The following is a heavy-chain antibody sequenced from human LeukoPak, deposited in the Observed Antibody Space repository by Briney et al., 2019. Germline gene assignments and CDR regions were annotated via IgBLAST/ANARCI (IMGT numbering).Heavy chain of an antibody. V-gene: IGHV3-53*01. J-gene: IGHJ6*02. Sequence: GGSLRLSCAASGFIVSANYMSWVRQTLGKGLEWVSIFYSGGATFYVDSVKGRFTISRDNSKNMLYLQMNSLRAEDTAVYYCARGRGLDVWGQGTTVTVSS. CDR3: ARGRGLDV. CDR2: FYSGGAT. D-gene: IGHD2-15*01. CDR1: GFIVSANY.